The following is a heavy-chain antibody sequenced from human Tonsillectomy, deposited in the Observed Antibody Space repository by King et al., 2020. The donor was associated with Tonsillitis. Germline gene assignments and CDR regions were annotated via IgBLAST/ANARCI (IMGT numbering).Heavy chain of an antibody. CDR3: ARERLYNVGGGIDH. V-gene: IGHV3-33*05. CDR2: ISFDGANT. CDR1: GFTFSSYG. Sequence: VQLVESGGSVVQPGRSLRLSCETSGFTFSSYGMHWVRQAPGQGLEWVATISFDGANTHHTDSVTGRFTISRDNSKNTMYLQMNSLRAEDTAVYYCARERLYNVGGGIDHWGQGTLVTVSP. D-gene: IGHD1-14*01. J-gene: IGHJ4*02.